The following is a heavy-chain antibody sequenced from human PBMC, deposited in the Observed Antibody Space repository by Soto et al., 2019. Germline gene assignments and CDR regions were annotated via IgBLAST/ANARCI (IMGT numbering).Heavy chain of an antibody. Sequence: EVQLAESGGGLVQPGGSLRLSCVASGFTFTSYWMHWVRQVPGKGLVWVSRIKNDGSSTYYADSVKGRFTISRDNAKNTVYLQMNSLRAEDTAVYYCARRDYFDYWGQGTLVTVSS. CDR1: GFTFTSYW. CDR2: IKNDGSST. V-gene: IGHV3-74*01. J-gene: IGHJ4*02. CDR3: ARRDYFDY.